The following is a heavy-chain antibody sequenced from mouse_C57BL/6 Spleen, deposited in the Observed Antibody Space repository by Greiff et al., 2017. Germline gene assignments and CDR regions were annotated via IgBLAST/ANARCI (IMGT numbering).Heavy chain of an antibody. D-gene: IGHD1-1*01. Sequence: VQLQQSGAELVRPGSSVKMSCKTSGYTFTSYGINWVKQRPGQGLEWIGYIYTGNGYTEYNEKFKGKATLTSDTSSSTAYMQLSSLTSEDSAIYFCATGRGSSLYYAMDYWGQGTSVTVSS. CDR2: IYTGNGYT. J-gene: IGHJ4*01. V-gene: IGHV1-58*01. CDR1: GYTFTSYG. CDR3: ATGRGSSLYYAMDY.